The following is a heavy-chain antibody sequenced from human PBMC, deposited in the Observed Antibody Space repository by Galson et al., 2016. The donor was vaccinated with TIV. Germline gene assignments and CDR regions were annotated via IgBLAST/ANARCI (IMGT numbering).Heavy chain of an antibody. V-gene: IGHV3-21*01. CDR1: GFIFSSST. CDR3: ASQRPAYSSSWYHFDD. J-gene: IGHJ4*02. D-gene: IGHD6-13*01. Sequence: SLRLSCAASGFIFSSSTMNWVRQAPGKGLEWVSSISGRRSYIYYADSVKGRFTVSRDNAKNSLYLQMNGLRVEDSGVYFCASQRPAYSSSWYHFDDWGQGTPVTVSS. CDR2: ISGRRSYI.